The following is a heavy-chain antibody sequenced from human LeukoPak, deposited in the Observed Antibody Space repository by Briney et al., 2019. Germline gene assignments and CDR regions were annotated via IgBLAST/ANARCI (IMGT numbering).Heavy chain of an antibody. CDR3: SMDLSGAHDY. CDR1: GFTFSSYW. V-gene: IGHV3-74*01. Sequence: GGSLRLSCAASGFTFSSYWMHWVRHAPGKGLVWVSRVNTDGRTTNYADSVRGRFTISRDNAENTLYLQMNSLRVEDTAVYYCSMDLSGAHDYWGQGSVVTVSS. J-gene: IGHJ4*02. D-gene: IGHD2-2*03. CDR2: VNTDGRTT.